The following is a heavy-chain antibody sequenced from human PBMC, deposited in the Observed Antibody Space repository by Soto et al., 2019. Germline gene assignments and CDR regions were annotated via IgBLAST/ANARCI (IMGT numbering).Heavy chain of an antibody. CDR2: INAGNGNT. J-gene: IGHJ2*01. V-gene: IGHV1-3*01. CDR3: ARVPGYSIGAL. CDR1: GYTFTSYA. Sequence: ASVKASCKASGYTFTSYAMHWVRQAPGQRLEWMGWINAGNGNTKYSQKFQGRVTITRDTSASTAYMELSSLRSEDTAVYYCARVPGYSIGALWGRGTLVTGSS. D-gene: IGHD2-21*01.